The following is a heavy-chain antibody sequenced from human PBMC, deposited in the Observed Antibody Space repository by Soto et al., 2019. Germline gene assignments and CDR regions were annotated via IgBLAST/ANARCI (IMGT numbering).Heavy chain of an antibody. Sequence: ASETLSLTCAVFGGAIYSGVYSWSWIRQPPGKGLEWIGYIYHSGSTYYNPPLKSRVTISLDKSENQFSLKVTSLTAADTAVYYCASRDPGTSVDYWGQGTLVTVSS. D-gene: IGHD1-7*01. V-gene: IGHV4-30-2*01. J-gene: IGHJ4*02. CDR3: ASRDPGTSVDY. CDR1: GGAIYSGVYS. CDR2: IYHSGST.